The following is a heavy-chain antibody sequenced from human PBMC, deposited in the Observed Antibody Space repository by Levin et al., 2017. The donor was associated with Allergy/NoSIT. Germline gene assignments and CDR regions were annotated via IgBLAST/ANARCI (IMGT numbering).Heavy chain of an antibody. CDR1: GGSISSYY. D-gene: IGHD1-26*01. CDR2: IYYSGST. J-gene: IGHJ4*02. V-gene: IGHV4-59*01. CDR3: AREGVGATPY. Sequence: SETLSLTCTVSGGSISSYYWSWIRQPPGKGLEWIGYIYYSGSTNYNPSLKSRVTISVDTSKNQFSLKLSSVTAADTAVYYCAREGVGATPYWGQGTLVTVSS.